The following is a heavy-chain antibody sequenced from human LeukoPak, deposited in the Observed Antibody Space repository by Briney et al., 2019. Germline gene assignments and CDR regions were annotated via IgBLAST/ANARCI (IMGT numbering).Heavy chain of an antibody. Sequence: ASVKVSCKASGYTFNHHGISWVRQAPGQGLEWMGWISCYNGDTNYAQNLQGRVTMSTDTSMSTAYMELTGLRSDDTAVYYCVRDPTNTSGRYAYFDYWGQGTLVTVSS. CDR3: VRDPTNTSGRYAYFDY. J-gene: IGHJ4*02. CDR1: GYTFNHHG. D-gene: IGHD6-19*01. V-gene: IGHV1-18*01. CDR2: ISCYNGDT.